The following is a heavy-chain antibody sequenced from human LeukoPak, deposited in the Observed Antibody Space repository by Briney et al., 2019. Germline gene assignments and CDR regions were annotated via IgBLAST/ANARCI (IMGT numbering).Heavy chain of an antibody. V-gene: IGHV1-69*13. Sequence: SVKVSCKASGGTFSSYAISWVRQAPGQGLEWMGGIIPIFGTANYAQKFQGRVTITADESTSTAYMELSSLRSEDTAVYYCARERVGNSSPDFDYWGQGTLVTVSS. CDR3: ARERVGNSSPDFDY. J-gene: IGHJ4*02. CDR1: GGTFSSYA. CDR2: IIPIFGTA. D-gene: IGHD3-22*01.